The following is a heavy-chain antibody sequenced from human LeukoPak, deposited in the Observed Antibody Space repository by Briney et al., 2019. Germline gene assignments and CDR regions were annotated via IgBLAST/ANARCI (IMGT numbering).Heavy chain of an antibody. V-gene: IGHV4-39*07. Sequence: MASEALSLTCTVSGGSISSSSYYWGWIRQPPGKGLEWIGEINHSGSTNYNPSLKSRVTISVDTSKNQFSLKLSSVTAADTAVYYCARRRRAAAVYFDYWGQGTLVTVSS. D-gene: IGHD6-13*01. CDR1: GGSISSSSYY. CDR2: INHSGST. J-gene: IGHJ4*02. CDR3: ARRRRAAAVYFDY.